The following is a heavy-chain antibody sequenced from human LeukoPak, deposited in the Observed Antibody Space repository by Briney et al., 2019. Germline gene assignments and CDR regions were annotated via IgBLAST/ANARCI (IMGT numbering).Heavy chain of an antibody. CDR3: ARSSVTMLRGAIYYAFDI. J-gene: IGHJ3*02. D-gene: IGHD3-10*01. Sequence: PSETLSLTCTVSGASINSGGYYWRRLRHQEGKGLEWIGYIYLSGSTYYNPSLKSRITISVDTAKNQFSLKLSCVAAADTAVYYCARSSVTMLRGAIYYAFDIWGQGTMVTVSS. V-gene: IGHV4-31*03. CDR1: GASINSGGYY. CDR2: IYLSGST.